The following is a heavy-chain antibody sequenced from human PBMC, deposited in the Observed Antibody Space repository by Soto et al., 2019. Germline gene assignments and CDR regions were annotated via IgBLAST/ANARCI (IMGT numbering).Heavy chain of an antibody. V-gene: IGHV3-23*01. D-gene: IGHD3-16*01. CDR1: GLIFSNFA. CDR2: ISGGGT. CDR3: AKDRRAGGNSAFYFDF. Sequence: LSLSCATSGLIFSNFAMSWVRQAPGKGLEWVAGISGGGTYYADSVKGRFTISRDNSHNTLYLQVHSLTAEDTAVYYCAKDRRAGGNSAFYFDFWGQGAQVTVSS. J-gene: IGHJ4*02.